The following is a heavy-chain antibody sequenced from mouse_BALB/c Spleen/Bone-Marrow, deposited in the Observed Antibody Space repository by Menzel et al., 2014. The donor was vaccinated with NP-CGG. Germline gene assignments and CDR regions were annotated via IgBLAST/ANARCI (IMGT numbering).Heavy chain of an antibody. V-gene: IGHV14-3*02. CDR3: ARSDY. CDR1: GFNIKDTY. J-gene: IGHJ2*01. CDR2: IDPANGYT. Sequence: EVKLQESGAELVKPGASVKLSCTASGFNIKDTYMHWVKQRPEQGLEWIGRIDPANGYTKYDPRFQGKAAITADTSSNTAYLQLSSLTSEDTAVYYCARSDYWGQGTTLTVSS.